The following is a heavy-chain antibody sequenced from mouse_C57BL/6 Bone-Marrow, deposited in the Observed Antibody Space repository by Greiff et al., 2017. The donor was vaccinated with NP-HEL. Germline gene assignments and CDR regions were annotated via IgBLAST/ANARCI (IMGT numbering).Heavy chain of an antibody. CDR3: ARARSYGNSYYAMDY. CDR1: GFTFSSYG. D-gene: IGHD2-1*01. V-gene: IGHV5-6*01. CDR2: ISSGGSYT. J-gene: IGHJ4*01. Sequence: EVQVVESGGDLVKPGGSLKLSCAASGFTFSSYGMSWVRQTPDKRLEWVATISSGGSYTYYPDSVKGRFTISRDNAKNTLYLQMSSLKSEDTAMYYCARARSYGNSYYAMDYWGQGTSVTVSS.